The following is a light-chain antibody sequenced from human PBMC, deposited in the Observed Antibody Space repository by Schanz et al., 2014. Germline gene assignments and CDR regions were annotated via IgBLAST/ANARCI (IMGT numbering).Light chain of an antibody. CDR2: GAS. CDR3: QHYMSHST. Sequence: EIVLTQSPGTLSLSPGEGATLSCRASQTITPSSLAWYQQKPGQAPRLLIFGASTRATGIPDRFSGSGSGTDFTLTISGLQPDDFATYYCQHYMSHSTFGQGTRLDIQ. CDR1: QTITPSS. J-gene: IGKJ5*01. V-gene: IGKV3-20*01.